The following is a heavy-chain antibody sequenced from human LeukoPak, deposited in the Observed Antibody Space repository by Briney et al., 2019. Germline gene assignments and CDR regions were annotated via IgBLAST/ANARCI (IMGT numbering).Heavy chain of an antibody. CDR2: INPNSGGT. Sequence: ASVKVSCKASGYTFTGYYMHWVRQAPGQGLEWMGWINPNSGGTNYAQKFQGRVTMTRDTSISTAYMELSRLRSDDTAVYYCATLGFGSSWSFDYWGQGTLVTVSS. J-gene: IGHJ4*02. CDR1: GYTFTGYY. V-gene: IGHV1-2*02. CDR3: ATLGFGSSWSFDY. D-gene: IGHD6-13*01.